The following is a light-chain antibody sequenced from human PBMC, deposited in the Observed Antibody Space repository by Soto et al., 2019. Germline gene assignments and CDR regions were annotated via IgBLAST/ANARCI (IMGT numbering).Light chain of an antibody. J-gene: IGKJ2*01. CDR1: LSINTY. CDR3: QQTFTTPHT. CDR2: GAS. V-gene: IGKV1-39*01. Sequence: DIQMTQSPLSLSASVGDRVAITCRSSLSINTYLNWIQQKPGKAPKVLIYGASSLQNGVPSRFSGSGYGTSFTLTISSLQPEDAATYYCQQTFTTPHTFGRGTNLEIK.